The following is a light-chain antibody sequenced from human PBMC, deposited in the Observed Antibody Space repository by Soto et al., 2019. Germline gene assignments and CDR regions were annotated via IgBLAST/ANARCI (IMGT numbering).Light chain of an antibody. CDR3: SSYTSISTRL. V-gene: IGLV2-14*01. CDR2: EVS. CDR1: TSDVGAYNY. Sequence: QSALTQPASVSGSPGQSITISCTGSTSDVGAYNYVSWYKHHPGQAPQLMIYEVSNRPSGVSNRFSGSKSGNTASLTISGLQAEDEANYYCSSYTSISTRLFGGGTKVTVL. J-gene: IGLJ2*01.